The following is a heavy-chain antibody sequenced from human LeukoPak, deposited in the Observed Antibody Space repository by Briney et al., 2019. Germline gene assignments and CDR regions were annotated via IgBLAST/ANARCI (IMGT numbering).Heavy chain of an antibody. V-gene: IGHV3-74*01. J-gene: IGHJ4*02. CDR1: GFIFSDHW. Sequence: GGSLRLSCAASGFIFSDHWMHWVRQAPGKGLVWLSRINNDGSSTIYADSVRGRFTFSRDNAENTLFLEMSSLRVEDTAVYYCVRERNNFWSGHHSIFDSWGQGTLVTVSS. CDR3: VRERNNFWSGHHSIFDS. D-gene: IGHD3-3*01. CDR2: INNDGSST.